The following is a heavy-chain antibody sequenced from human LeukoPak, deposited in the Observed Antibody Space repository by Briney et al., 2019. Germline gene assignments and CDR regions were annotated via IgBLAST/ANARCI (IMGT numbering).Heavy chain of an antibody. D-gene: IGHD3-22*01. Sequence: PSETLSLTCTVSGGSISSSSYYWGWIRQPPGKGLEWIVSIYYSGSTYYNPSLKSRVTISVDTSKNQFSLKLSSVTAADTAVYYCARRYHYDSSGYYPFDYWGQGTLVTVSS. CDR3: ARRYHYDSSGYYPFDY. CDR2: IYYSGST. V-gene: IGHV4-39*01. J-gene: IGHJ4*02. CDR1: GGSISSSSYY.